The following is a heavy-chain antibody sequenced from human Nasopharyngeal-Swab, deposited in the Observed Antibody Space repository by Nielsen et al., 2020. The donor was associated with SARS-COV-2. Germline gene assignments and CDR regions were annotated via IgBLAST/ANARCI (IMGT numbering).Heavy chain of an antibody. D-gene: IGHD6-19*01. CDR2: ISSSSSTI. CDR1: GFTFRSYN. Sequence: GESLKISCAASGFTFRSYNMNWVRQAPGRGLEWVSYISSSSSTIYYADSVKGRFTISRDNAKNSLYLQMNSLRAEDTAVYYCTRDPGYSSGWYGGDAFDIWGQGTMVTVSS. V-gene: IGHV3-48*04. CDR3: TRDPGYSSGWYGGDAFDI. J-gene: IGHJ3*02.